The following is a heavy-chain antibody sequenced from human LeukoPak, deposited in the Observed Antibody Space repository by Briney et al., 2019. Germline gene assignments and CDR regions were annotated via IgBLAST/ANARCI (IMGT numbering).Heavy chain of an antibody. CDR2: VSFGGDT. J-gene: IGHJ6*02. D-gene: IGHD2-21*01. Sequence: PSETLSLTCTVSGASISSSRSYGAWIRQPPGKGLEWIASVSFGGDTYYNPSLRSRVTISVDTSKNQCSLKLSSVTAADTAVYYCARGGDPHYGMDVWGQGTTVTVSS. CDR3: ARGGDPHYGMDV. CDR1: GASISSSRSY. V-gene: IGHV4-39*07.